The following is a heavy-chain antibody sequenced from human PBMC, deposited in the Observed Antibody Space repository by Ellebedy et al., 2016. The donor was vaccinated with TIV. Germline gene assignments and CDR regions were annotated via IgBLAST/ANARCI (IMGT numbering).Heavy chain of an antibody. D-gene: IGHD2-2*01. J-gene: IGHJ3*02. Sequence: SETLSLXXTVSGGSISSYYWSWIRQPPGKGLEWIGEINHSGSTNYNPSLKSRVTISVDTSKNQFSLKLSSVTAADTAVYYCARVGQRYCSSTSCPKRNAFDIWGQGTMVTVSS. V-gene: IGHV4-34*01. CDR1: GGSISSYY. CDR3: ARVGQRYCSSTSCPKRNAFDI. CDR2: INHSGST.